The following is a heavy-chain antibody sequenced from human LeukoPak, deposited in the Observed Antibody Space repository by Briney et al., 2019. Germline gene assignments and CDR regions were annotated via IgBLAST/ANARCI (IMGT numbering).Heavy chain of an antibody. D-gene: IGHD6-13*01. CDR1: GHTFTGYY. Sequence: ASVKVSCKASGHTFTGYYMHWVRQAPGQGLEWMGWINPNSGGTNYAQKYQGRVTMTRDTSISTAYMELSRLRSDDTAVYYCARDCRIAAAGSFDSWGQGTLVTVSS. J-gene: IGHJ4*02. CDR2: INPNSGGT. CDR3: ARDCRIAAAGSFDS. V-gene: IGHV1-2*02.